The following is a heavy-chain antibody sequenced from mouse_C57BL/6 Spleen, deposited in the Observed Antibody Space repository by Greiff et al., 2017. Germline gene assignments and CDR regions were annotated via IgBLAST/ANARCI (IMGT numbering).Heavy chain of an antibody. Sequence: EVQLQESGAELVKPGASVKLSCTASGFNIKDYYMHWVKQRTEQGLEWIGRIDPEDGETKYAPKFPGKATITADTSSNAAYLQLSSLTSEDTAVYYCASLGQGAGFAYWGQGTLVTVSA. D-gene: IGHD3-3*01. CDR2: IDPEDGET. J-gene: IGHJ3*01. CDR1: GFNIKDYY. V-gene: IGHV14-2*01. CDR3: ASLGQGAGFAY.